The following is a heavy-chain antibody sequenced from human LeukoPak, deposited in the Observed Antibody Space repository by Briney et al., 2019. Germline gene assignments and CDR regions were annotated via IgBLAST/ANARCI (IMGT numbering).Heavy chain of an antibody. CDR3: ARGGWNIAV. Sequence: GGSLRLSCAASGFTFNNYAMSWVRQAPGKGLEWVGNIKEDGSENYYAGSVKGRFTISRDNAKNSLYLQMNTLTADDTAVYYCARGGWNIAVWGQGTLVTVSS. J-gene: IGHJ4*02. CDR2: IKEDGSEN. V-gene: IGHV3-7*01. CDR1: GFTFNNYA. D-gene: IGHD6-19*01.